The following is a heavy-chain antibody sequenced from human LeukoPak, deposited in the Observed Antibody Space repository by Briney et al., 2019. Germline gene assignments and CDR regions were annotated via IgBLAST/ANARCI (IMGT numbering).Heavy chain of an antibody. Sequence: SDTLSLTCTVSGAYINNYYWTWIRQPAAQGLEWIGRLHATESAIYNPSLKGRVTMSLDTSKDQLSLTLTSVTAADSAVYYCASLSSGAAFDVWGQGAVVTVSS. CDR3: ASLSSGAAFDV. D-gene: IGHD3-22*01. J-gene: IGHJ3*01. CDR2: LHATESA. V-gene: IGHV4-4*07. CDR1: GAYINNYY.